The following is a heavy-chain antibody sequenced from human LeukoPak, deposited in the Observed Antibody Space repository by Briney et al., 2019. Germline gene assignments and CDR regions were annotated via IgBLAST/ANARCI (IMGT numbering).Heavy chain of an antibody. D-gene: IGHD3-22*01. CDR3: AKDAGVTMIVVASNYFDY. J-gene: IGHJ4*02. V-gene: IGHV3-23*01. CDR1: GFTFSSYA. CDR2: INGSGDRT. Sequence: GGSLRLSCAASGFTFSSYAMSWVRQAPGKGLEWVSSINGSGDRTHYADSAKGRFTISRDNSRNTLYLQMNSLRAEDTAVYHCAKDAGVTMIVVASNYFDYWGQGTLVTVSS.